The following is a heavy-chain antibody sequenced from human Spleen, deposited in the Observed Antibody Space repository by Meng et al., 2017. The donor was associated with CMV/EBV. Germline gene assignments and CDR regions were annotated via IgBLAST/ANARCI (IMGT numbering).Heavy chain of an antibody. V-gene: IGHV3-20*04. CDR1: GFTFDDYA. D-gene: IGHD3-3*01. CDR3: ARVRGYDFWSSYHY. Sequence: GESLKISSAASGFTFDDYALSWVRHAPGKGLEWVAGINWNGASTGYADSVKGRFTISRDNAKNSVYLQMNGLRVEDTALYYCARVRGYDFWSSYHYWGQGTQVTVSS. CDR2: INWNGAST. J-gene: IGHJ4*02.